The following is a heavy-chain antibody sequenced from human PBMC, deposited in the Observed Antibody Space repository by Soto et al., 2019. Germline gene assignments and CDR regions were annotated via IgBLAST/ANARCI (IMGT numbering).Heavy chain of an antibody. D-gene: IGHD2-2*01. CDR3: ARGRVPPHYYFCMDV. V-gene: IGHV4-34*01. CDR1: GGSFSGYY. Sequence: SETLSLTCAVYGGSFSGYYWSWIRQPPGKGLEWIGEINHSGSTNYNPSLKSRVTISIDTSKNQFSLKLSSVTAADTAVYYCARGRVPPHYYFCMDVWGKGTTVTVSS. CDR2: INHSGST. J-gene: IGHJ6*03.